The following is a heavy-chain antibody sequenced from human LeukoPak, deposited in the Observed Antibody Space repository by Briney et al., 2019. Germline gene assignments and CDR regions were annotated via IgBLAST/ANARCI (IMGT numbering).Heavy chain of an antibody. CDR3: ARDKDAPGYSSGWRQYYYGADV. V-gene: IGHV1-46*01. Sequence: ASVKVSCKASGYTLSDYYMHWIRQAPGQGLEWMGIINPSGGSTRYAQEFQGRVTMTRDTSTSTVYMELSSLRSEDTAIYYCARDKDAPGYSSGWRQYYYGADVWGQGTTVTVSS. D-gene: IGHD6-19*01. CDR1: GYTLSDYY. CDR2: INPSGGST. J-gene: IGHJ6*02.